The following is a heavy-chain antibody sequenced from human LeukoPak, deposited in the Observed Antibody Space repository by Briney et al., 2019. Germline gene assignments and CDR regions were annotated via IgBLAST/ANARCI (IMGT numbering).Heavy chain of an antibody. J-gene: IGHJ3*01. CDR1: GCTFYDYA. V-gene: IGHV3-9*01. CDR3: AKDLAVGTTPRVYAFDV. CDR2: VNRDSTTI. D-gene: IGHD1-26*01. Sequence: PGRSLTLFCAACGCTFYDYAMHWVRQVPGKGLEWVGGVNRDSTTIAYGDSVKGRFTIFRDNARNSLYLQMDSLRTEDTALYYCAKDLAVGTTPRVYAFDVWGQGTMVTVS.